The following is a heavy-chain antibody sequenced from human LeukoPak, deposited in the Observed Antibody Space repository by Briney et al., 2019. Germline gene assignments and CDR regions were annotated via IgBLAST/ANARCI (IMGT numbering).Heavy chain of an antibody. CDR1: GFTFTNYA. J-gene: IGHJ4*02. Sequence: GRPLRLSCTASGFTFTNYAMHWVRQAPGKGLEWLAVISYDSSNKYYADSVKGRFTTSRDNSQNTLYLETSSLRVEDTAMFHCASAYCSSTACSPLAYWGQGILVTVSS. CDR3: ASAYCSSTACSPLAY. V-gene: IGHV3-30*03. D-gene: IGHD2-2*01. CDR2: ISYDSSNK.